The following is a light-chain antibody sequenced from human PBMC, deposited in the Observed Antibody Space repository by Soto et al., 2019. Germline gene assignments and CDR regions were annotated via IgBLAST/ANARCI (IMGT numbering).Light chain of an antibody. J-gene: IGLJ2*01. V-gene: IGLV2-14*03. CDR3: SSYTTSTTLV. Sequence: QSALTQPASVSGSPGQSITISCTGTSSDVGNYIYVSWYQQHPGKAPKLMIYDVSNRPSGVSTRFSGSKSGNTASLTISGLQAEDEADYYCSSYTTSTTLVFGRGTKLTVL. CDR2: DVS. CDR1: SSDVGNYIY.